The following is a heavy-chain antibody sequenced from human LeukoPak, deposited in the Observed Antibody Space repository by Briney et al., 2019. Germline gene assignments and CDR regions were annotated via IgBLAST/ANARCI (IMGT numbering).Heavy chain of an antibody. Sequence: SETLSLTCTVSGVPFSNYYWSWVRQSPRQGLEWIGEINHSGYTNYNPSLKSRVTMSIDTSKNQFSLKLTSVTAADAGVYYCTRAVAGHPDWGQGTLVTVSS. CDR1: GVPFSNYY. D-gene: IGHD6-19*01. CDR2: INHSGYT. J-gene: IGHJ4*02. V-gene: IGHV4-34*01. CDR3: TRAVAGHPD.